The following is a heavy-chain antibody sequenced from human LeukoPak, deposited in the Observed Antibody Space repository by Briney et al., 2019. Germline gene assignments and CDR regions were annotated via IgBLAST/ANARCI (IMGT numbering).Heavy chain of an antibody. J-gene: IGHJ4*02. CDR1: GFTFSSYW. Sequence: PGGSLRLSCAASGFTFSSYWMSWVRQAPGKGLEWVANIKQDGSEKYYVDSVKGRFTISRDSAKNSLYLQMNSLRAEDTAVYYCASSITGDGWLQPFDYWGQGTLVTVSS. V-gene: IGHV3-7*01. CDR2: IKQDGSEK. CDR3: ASSITGDGWLQPFDY. D-gene: IGHD5-24*01.